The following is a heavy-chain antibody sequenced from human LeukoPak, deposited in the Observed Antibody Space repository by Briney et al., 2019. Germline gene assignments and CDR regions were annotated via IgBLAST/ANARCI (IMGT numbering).Heavy chain of an antibody. D-gene: IGHD3-22*01. CDR3: ARDSSGYSDAFDI. CDR2: ISSSSSYI. Sequence: PGGSLRLSCAASGSTFSSYSMNWVRQAPGKGLEWVSSISSSSSYIYYADSVKGRFTISRDNAKNSLYLQMNSLRAEDTAVYYCARDSSGYSDAFDIWGQGTMVTVSS. J-gene: IGHJ3*02. CDR1: GSTFSSYS. V-gene: IGHV3-21*01.